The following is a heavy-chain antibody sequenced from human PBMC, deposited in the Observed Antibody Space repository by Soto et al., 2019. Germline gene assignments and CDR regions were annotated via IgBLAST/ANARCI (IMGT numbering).Heavy chain of an antibody. CDR3: VRGSIGSAPALAY. CDR2: SSTYSSRT. J-gene: IGHJ4*02. V-gene: IGHV1-18*01. D-gene: IGHD5-12*01. Sequence: TSVKASCKASGYRLTSYDISWVRQAPGQGLEWMGWSSTYSSRTNFAQKFRGRVTVTTDTSTSTVYMELRTLTSDDTAVYYYVRGSIGSAPALAYWGQGPLVPVSP. CDR1: GYRLTSYD.